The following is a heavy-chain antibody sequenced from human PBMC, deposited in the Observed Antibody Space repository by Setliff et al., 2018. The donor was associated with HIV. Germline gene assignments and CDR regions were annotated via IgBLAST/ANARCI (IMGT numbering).Heavy chain of an antibody. CDR3: ARGLGAAVPDARHPYYYYYMDV. D-gene: IGHD2-2*01. J-gene: IGHJ6*03. CDR1: GGSISSYY. V-gene: IGHV4-59*01. CDR2: IYYSGST. Sequence: PSETLSLTCTVSGGSISSYYWSWIRQPPGKGLEWIGYIYYSGSTNYNPSLKSRVTISVDTAKNQFSLKLSAVTAADTAVYDCARGLGAAVPDARHPYYYYYMDVWGKGTTVTVSS.